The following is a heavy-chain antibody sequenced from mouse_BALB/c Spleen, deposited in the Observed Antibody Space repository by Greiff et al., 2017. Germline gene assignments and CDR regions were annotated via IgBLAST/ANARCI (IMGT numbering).Heavy chain of an antibody. CDR1: GFNIKDYY. V-gene: IGHV14-1*02. CDR2: IDPENGNT. CDR3: ARGGDGWFAY. J-gene: IGHJ3*01. Sequence: VQLQQSGAELVRPGALVKLSCKASGFNIKDYYMHWVKQRPEQGLEWIGWIDPENGNTIYDPKFQGKASITADTSSNTAYLQLSSLTSEDTAVYYCARGGDGWFAYWGQGTLVTVSA.